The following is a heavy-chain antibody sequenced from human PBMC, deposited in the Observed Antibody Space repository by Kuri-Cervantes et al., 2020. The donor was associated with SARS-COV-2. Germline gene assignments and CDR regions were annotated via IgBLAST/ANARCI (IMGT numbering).Heavy chain of an antibody. Sequence: GESLKISCAGSGFAFISYTMNWVRQAPGKGLEWVSSISSSSSDIYYADSVKGRFTISRDNAKNSLYLQMNSLRAEDTAVYYCARDRYVFYYYDSSGYYYYYMDVWGKGTTVTVSS. CDR2: ISSSSSDI. J-gene: IGHJ6*03. CDR3: ARDRYVFYYYDSSGYYYYYMDV. D-gene: IGHD3-22*01. V-gene: IGHV3-21*01. CDR1: GFAFISYT.